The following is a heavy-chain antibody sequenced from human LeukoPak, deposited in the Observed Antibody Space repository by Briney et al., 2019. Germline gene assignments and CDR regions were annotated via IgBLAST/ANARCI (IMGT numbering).Heavy chain of an antibody. Sequence: GGSLRLSCAASGFTFTSHWMSWVRQAPGKGLEWVANINRDGSEKHYVDSVKGRFTISRDNAKNSLYLQMNGLRAEDTAVYYCARGYSGYVFFGYWGQGTLVTVSS. CDR1: GFTFTSHW. D-gene: IGHD5-12*01. CDR3: ARGYSGYVFFGY. CDR2: INRDGSEK. V-gene: IGHV3-7*04. J-gene: IGHJ4*02.